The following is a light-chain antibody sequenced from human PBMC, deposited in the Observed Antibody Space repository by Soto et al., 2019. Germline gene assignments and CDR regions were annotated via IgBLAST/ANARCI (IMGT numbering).Light chain of an antibody. CDR1: QSISSW. CDR2: DAS. Sequence: DIQMTQSPSTLSAYVGDRVTITCRASQSISSWLAWYQQKPGKAPKLLIYDASSLESGVPSRFSGSGSGTEFTLTISSLQPDDFATYYCQQYNSYPRTVGQGTKVDIK. CDR3: QQYNSYPRT. V-gene: IGKV1-5*01. J-gene: IGKJ1*01.